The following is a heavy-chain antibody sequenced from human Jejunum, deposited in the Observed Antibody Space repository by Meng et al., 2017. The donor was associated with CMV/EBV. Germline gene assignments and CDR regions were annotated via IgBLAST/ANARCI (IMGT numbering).Heavy chain of an antibody. CDR3: AKDTVPDSRFNFDH. CDR1: GFVFSGYS. Sequence: SGFVFSGYSMNWVRLAPGKGLEWVSIIYGGGSTKIYADSVKGRFTISRDDSKNMLYLQMNSLRVEDTALYFCAKDTVPDSRFNFDHWGRGTLVTVSS. J-gene: IGHJ4*02. CDR2: IYGGGSTK. V-gene: IGHV3-23*03. D-gene: IGHD2-21*02.